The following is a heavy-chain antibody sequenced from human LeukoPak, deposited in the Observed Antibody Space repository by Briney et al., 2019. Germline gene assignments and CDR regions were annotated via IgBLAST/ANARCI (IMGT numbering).Heavy chain of an antibody. J-gene: IGHJ3*02. D-gene: IGHD3-9*01. V-gene: IGHV3-23*01. CDR2: INGSGGST. CDR3: AKEANYDILTGYNAFDI. CDR1: GFTFSSYA. Sequence: GGSLRLSCAASGFTFSSYAMSWVRQAPGKGLEWVSDINGSGGSTYYADSVKGRFTISRDNSKNTLYLQMNSLRAEDTAVYYCAKEANYDILTGYNAFDIWGQGTMVTVSS.